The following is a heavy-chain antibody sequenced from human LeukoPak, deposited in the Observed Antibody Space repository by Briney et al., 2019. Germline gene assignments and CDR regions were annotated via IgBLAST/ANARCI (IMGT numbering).Heavy chain of an antibody. D-gene: IGHD3-16*01. CDR2: ISSSGSTI. J-gene: IGHJ4*02. Sequence: PGGSLRLSCAASGFTFSSYEINWVRQAPGKGLEWVSYISSSGSTIYYADSVKGRFTISRDNAKNSLYLQMNSLRAEDTAVYYYPSGINDYVWGSYFDYWGQGTLVTVSS. CDR3: PSGINDYVWGSYFDY. CDR1: GFTFSSYE. V-gene: IGHV3-48*03.